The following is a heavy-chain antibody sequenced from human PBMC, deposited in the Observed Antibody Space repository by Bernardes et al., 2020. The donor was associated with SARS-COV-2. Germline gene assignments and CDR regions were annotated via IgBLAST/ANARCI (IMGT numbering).Heavy chain of an antibody. V-gene: IGHV3-9*01. Sequence: GGSLRLSCAASGFTFDDYAMHWVRQAPGKGLEWVSGISWNSGSIGYADSVKGRFTISRDNAKNSLYLQMNSLRAEDTALYYCAKDLGSGYTDYWGQGTLVTVSS. CDR2: ISWNSGSI. CDR1: GFTFDDYA. CDR3: AKDLGSGYTDY. D-gene: IGHD6-19*01. J-gene: IGHJ4*02.